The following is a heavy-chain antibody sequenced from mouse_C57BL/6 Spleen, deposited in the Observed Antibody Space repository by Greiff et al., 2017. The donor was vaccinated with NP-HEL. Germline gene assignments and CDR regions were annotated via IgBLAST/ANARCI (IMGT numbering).Heavy chain of an antibody. V-gene: IGHV5-9*01. J-gene: IGHJ3*01. CDR2: ISGGGGNT. D-gene: IGHD2-3*01. CDR1: GFTFSSYT. CDR3: ARQGDGYYGFAY. Sequence: EVMLVESGGGLVKPGGSLKLSCAASGFTFSSYTMSWVRQTPEKRLEWVATISGGGGNTYYPDSVKGRFTISRDNAKNTLYLQMSSLRSEDTALYDCARQGDGYYGFAYWGQGTLVTVSA.